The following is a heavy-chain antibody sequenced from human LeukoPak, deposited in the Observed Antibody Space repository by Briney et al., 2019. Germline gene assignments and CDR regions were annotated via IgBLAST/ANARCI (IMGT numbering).Heavy chain of an antibody. CDR1: GFTFSSYA. D-gene: IGHD3-10*01. V-gene: IGHV3-64D*06. J-gene: IGHJ4*02. Sequence: QAGGSLRLSCSASGFTFSSYAMHWVRQAPGKGLEYVSAISSNGGSTYYADSVKGRFTISRDNSKNTLYLQMSSLRAEDTAVYYCVKESPFYGSGSYPSFDYWGQGTLVTVSS. CDR2: ISSNGGST. CDR3: VKESPFYGSGSYPSFDY.